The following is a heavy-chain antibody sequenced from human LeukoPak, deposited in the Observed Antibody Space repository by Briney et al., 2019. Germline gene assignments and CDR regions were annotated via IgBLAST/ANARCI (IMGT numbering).Heavy chain of an antibody. CDR2: IGTRSNPI. D-gene: IGHD1-14*01. CDR3: AREARGSRRDFDY. CDR1: GFTFSDFY. Sequence: GGSLRLSCAASGFTFSDFYMPWIRQAPGVGLEWISYIGTRSNPIYYADSVKGRFTISRDDAKNSLYLQMNSLRDEDTAVYFCAREARGSRRDFDYWGQGILVTVSS. V-gene: IGHV3-11*01. J-gene: IGHJ4*02.